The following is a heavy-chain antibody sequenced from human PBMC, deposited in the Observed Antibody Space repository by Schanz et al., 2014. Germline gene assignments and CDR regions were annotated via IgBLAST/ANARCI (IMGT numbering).Heavy chain of an antibody. CDR3: SRHHHFRSCPYSFADMDV. D-gene: IGHD3-16*01. J-gene: IGHJ6*03. CDR2: INHSANT. CDR1: GGSFSGYY. V-gene: IGHV4-34*01. Sequence: QVQLQQWGAGLLKPSETLSLTCAVDGGSFSGYYWSWIRQSPDKGLEWIGEINHSANTTYNPTLKSRVTISVNASRNRFSLMLTSVTAANTAVYYCSRHHHFRSCPYSFADMDVWGNGTTVTVSS.